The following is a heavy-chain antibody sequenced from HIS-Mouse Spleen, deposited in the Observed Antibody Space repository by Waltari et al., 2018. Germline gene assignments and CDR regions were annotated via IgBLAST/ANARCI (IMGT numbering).Heavy chain of an antibody. CDR3: ARVGAAAGTNWFDP. V-gene: IGHV1-2*02. CDR2: INPNSGGT. Sequence: QVQLVQSGAEVKKPGASVKASCKASGYTVTGDYMHWLRQAPGQGLEWMGWINPNSGGTNYAQKFQGRVTMTRDTSISTAYMELSRLRSDDTAVYYCARVGAAAGTNWFDPWGQGTLVTVSS. CDR1: GYTVTGDY. J-gene: IGHJ5*02. D-gene: IGHD6-13*01.